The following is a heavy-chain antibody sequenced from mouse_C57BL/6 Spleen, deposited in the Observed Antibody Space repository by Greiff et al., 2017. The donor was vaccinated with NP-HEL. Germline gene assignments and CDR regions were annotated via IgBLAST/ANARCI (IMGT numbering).Heavy chain of an antibody. CDR1: GFTFSSYT. J-gene: IGHJ1*03. CDR2: ISGGGGNT. CDR3: ARQETGTWYFDV. V-gene: IGHV5-9*01. Sequence: EVQRVESGGGLVKPGGSLKLSCAASGFTFSSYTMSWVRQTPEKRLEWVATISGGGGNTYYPDSVKGRFTISRDNAKNTLYLQMSSLRSEDTALYYCARQETGTWYFDVWGTGTTVTVSS. D-gene: IGHD4-1*01.